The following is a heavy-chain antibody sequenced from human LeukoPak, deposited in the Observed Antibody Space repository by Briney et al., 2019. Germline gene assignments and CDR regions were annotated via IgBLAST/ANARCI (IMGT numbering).Heavy chain of an antibody. J-gene: IGHJ4*02. Sequence: PGGSLRLSCAASGFTFSSYSMNWVRRAPGKGLEWVSSISSSSSYIYYADSVKGRFTISRDNAKNSLYLQMNSLRAEDTAVYYCAIAPPYYYGSGTTFYWGQGTLVTVSS. CDR1: GFTFSSYS. D-gene: IGHD3-10*01. CDR3: AIAPPYYYGSGTTFY. CDR2: ISSSSSYI. V-gene: IGHV3-21*04.